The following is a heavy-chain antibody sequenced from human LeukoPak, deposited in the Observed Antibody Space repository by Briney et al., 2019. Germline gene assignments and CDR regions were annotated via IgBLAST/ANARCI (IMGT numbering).Heavy chain of an antibody. CDR2: IYYSGST. CDR1: GGSISSGGYY. CDR3: ARDSGSGDSDY. D-gene: IGHD4-17*01. Sequence: SETLSLTCTVPGGSISSGGYYWSWIRQHPGKGLEWIGYIYYSGSTYYNPSLKSRVTISVDTSKNQFSLKLSSVTAADTAVYYCARDSGSGDSDYWGQGTLVTVSS. V-gene: IGHV4-31*03. J-gene: IGHJ4*02.